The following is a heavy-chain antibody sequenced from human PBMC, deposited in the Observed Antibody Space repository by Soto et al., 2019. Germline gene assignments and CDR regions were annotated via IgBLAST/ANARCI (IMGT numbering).Heavy chain of an antibody. CDR3: ARIAVPGYCYGPSFDY. D-gene: IGHD5-18*01. Sequence: QVTLKESGPVLVKPTETLTLTCTVSGFSLSNARMGVSWIRQPPGKALEWLAHIFSNAEKSYSTSLKSRLTISKDTSKSLLLLTMTNMDPVDTATYYCARIAVPGYCYGPSFDYWGQGTLVTVSS. CDR1: GFSLSNARMG. J-gene: IGHJ4*02. CDR2: IFSNAEK. V-gene: IGHV2-26*01.